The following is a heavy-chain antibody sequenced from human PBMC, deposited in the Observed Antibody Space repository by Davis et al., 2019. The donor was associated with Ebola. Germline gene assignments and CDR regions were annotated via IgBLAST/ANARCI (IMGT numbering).Heavy chain of an antibody. Sequence: AGSLRLSCAASGFIFRNFGIHWVRQAPGRGLEWMAVMSYDGSNQYYRESVKGRFTISRDTSKNTLYLQMNGLRVEDTAVYYCAKAVGAAQRAYFDDWGRGTLVTVSS. CDR3: AKAVGAAQRAYFDD. J-gene: IGHJ4*02. V-gene: IGHV3-30*18. CDR1: GFIFRNFG. CDR2: MSYDGSNQ. D-gene: IGHD1-26*01.